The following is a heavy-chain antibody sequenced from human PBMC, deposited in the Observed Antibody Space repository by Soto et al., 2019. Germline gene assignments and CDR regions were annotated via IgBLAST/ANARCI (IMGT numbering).Heavy chain of an antibody. V-gene: IGHV1-8*01. CDR3: ARGYKQQLVRLVYYYYYYGMDV. D-gene: IGHD6-13*01. Sequence: GASVKVSCKASGYTFTSYDINWVRQATGQGLEWMGWMNPNSGNTGYAQKFQGRVTMTRNTSISTAYMELSSLRSEDTAVYYCARGYKQQLVRLVYYYYYYGMDVWGQGTTVTVSS. J-gene: IGHJ6*02. CDR1: GYTFTSYD. CDR2: MNPNSGNT.